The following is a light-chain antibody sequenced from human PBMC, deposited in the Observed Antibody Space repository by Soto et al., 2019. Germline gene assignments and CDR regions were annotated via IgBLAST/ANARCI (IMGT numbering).Light chain of an antibody. CDR3: HQYGSSPRT. Sequence: DTVLTQSPDTLSLSPGERATLSCRASQSVSRSYLAWYQQRPGQAPRLLIYGTSSRATDIPDRFSGSGSGTDFTLTISRLEPEDFAVYLCHQYGSSPRTFGQGTKVDIK. J-gene: IGKJ1*01. CDR2: GTS. V-gene: IGKV3-20*01. CDR1: QSVSRSY.